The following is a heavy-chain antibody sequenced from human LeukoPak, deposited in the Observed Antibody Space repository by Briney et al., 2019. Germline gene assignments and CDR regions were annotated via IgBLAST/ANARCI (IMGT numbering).Heavy chain of an antibody. CDR2: ISAYNGNT. CDR3: ARSIYPGAVPAALPYWYFDL. D-gene: IGHD2-2*01. CDR1: GYTFTSYG. J-gene: IGHJ2*01. Sequence: AASVKVCCKASGYTFTSYGISWVRQAPGQGLEWMGWISAYNGNTNYAQKLQGRVTMTTDTSTSTAYMELRSLRSDDTAVYYCARSIYPGAVPAALPYWYFDLWGRGTLVTVSS. V-gene: IGHV1-18*01.